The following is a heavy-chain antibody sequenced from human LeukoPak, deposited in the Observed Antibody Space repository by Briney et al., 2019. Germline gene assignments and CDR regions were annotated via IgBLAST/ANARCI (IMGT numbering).Heavy chain of an antibody. Sequence: SETLSLTCTVSGGSISSSSYYWGWIRQPPGKGLEWIGSIYYSGSTHYNPSLKSRATISVDTSKNQFSLKLSSVTAADTAVCYCARVGDIVVVVAATPDNWFDPWGQGTLVTVSS. CDR3: ARVGDIVVVVAATPDNWFDP. CDR1: GGSISSSSYY. V-gene: IGHV4-39*07. D-gene: IGHD2-15*01. CDR2: IYYSGST. J-gene: IGHJ5*02.